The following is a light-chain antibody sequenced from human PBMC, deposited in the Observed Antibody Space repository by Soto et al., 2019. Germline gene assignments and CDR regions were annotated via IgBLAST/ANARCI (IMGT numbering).Light chain of an antibody. J-gene: IGKJ2*01. CDR1: QSVNSD. CDR2: DAS. V-gene: IGKV3-15*01. CDR3: QQYSQWPLYT. Sequence: EILITQSPATLSVSPGERATLSCRASQSVNSDLAWYQQTPGQAPRPLIYDASTRAAGVPARFSGSGSGTEFTLTISSLQSEDFALYYCQQYSQWPLYTFGQGTKVDIK.